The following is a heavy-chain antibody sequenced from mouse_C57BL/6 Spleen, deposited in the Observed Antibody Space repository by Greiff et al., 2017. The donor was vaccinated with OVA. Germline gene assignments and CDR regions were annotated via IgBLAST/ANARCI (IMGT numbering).Heavy chain of an antibody. D-gene: IGHD2-2*01. Sequence: VQLQQSGAELVRPGASVTLSCKASGYTFTDYEMHWVKQTPVHGLEWIGAIDPETGGTAYNQKFKGKAILTADKSSSTAYMELRSLTSEDSAVYYCTRHYGYGYYFDYWGQGTTLTVSS. V-gene: IGHV1-15*01. CDR3: TRHYGYGYYFDY. J-gene: IGHJ2*01. CDR2: IDPETGGT. CDR1: GYTFTDYE.